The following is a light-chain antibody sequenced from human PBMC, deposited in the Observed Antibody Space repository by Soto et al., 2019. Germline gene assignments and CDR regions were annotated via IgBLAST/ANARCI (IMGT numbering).Light chain of an antibody. J-gene: IGKJ2*01. Sequence: DIQMTQSPSTLSASVGDRVTITCRASQSISSWLAWYQQKPGKAPKLLIYKASSLESGVPSRFSGSRSGTEFTLTICSLQPYDFATYYCQQYNSYSYTFGQGTKLEIK. CDR3: QQYNSYSYT. V-gene: IGKV1-5*03. CDR2: KAS. CDR1: QSISSW.